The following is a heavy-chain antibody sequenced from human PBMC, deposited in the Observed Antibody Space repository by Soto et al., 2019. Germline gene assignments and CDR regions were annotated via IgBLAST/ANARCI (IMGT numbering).Heavy chain of an antibody. V-gene: IGHV1-69*02. J-gene: IGHJ4*02. CDR2: IIPYLSVS. D-gene: IGHD3-10*01. CDR1: GDTFNFYT. Sequence: QVQLVQSGAEVKKPGSSLRVSCKASGDTFNFYTINWVRQAPGLGLEWLGRIIPYLSVSNYAQKFQGRVTITADECTNLAYMEVRSLRSAETVMYYCATSFGSGYRAFDYWGQGALVTVSS. CDR3: ATSFGSGYRAFDY.